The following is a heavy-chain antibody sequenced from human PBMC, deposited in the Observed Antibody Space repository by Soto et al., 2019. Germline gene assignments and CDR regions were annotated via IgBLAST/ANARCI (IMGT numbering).Heavy chain of an antibody. D-gene: IGHD3-10*01. V-gene: IGHV4-34*01. CDR3: ARAFLRGSESYSYYYYYYMDV. J-gene: IGHJ6*03. CDR1: GGSFSGYY. CDR2: INHRGNT. Sequence: SETLSLTCAVYGGSFSGYYWSWIRQPPGKGLEWIGEINHRGNTNYNPSLKSRLTISVDTSKNQFSLKLSSVTAADTAVYYCARAFLRGSESYSYYYYYYMDVWGKGTTVTVSS.